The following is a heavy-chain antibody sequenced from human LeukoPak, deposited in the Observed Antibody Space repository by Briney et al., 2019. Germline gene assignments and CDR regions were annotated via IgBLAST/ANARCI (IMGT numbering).Heavy chain of an antibody. V-gene: IGHV3-11*04. CDR1: GFTFSDYY. D-gene: IGHD3-3*01. CDR2: ISSSGSTI. CDR3: ARDPSDHYDFWSGPNWFDP. J-gene: IGHJ5*02. Sequence: GGSLRLSCAASGFTFSDYYMSWIRQAPGKGLEWVSYISSSGSTIYYADSVKGQFTISRDNAKNSLYLQMNSLRAEDTAVYYCARDPSDHYDFWSGPNWFDPWGQGTLVTVSS.